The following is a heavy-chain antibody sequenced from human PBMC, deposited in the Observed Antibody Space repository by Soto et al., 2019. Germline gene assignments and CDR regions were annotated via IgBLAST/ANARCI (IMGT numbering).Heavy chain of an antibody. CDR2: INPNSGGT. V-gene: IGHV1-2*04. J-gene: IGHJ6*02. D-gene: IGHD6-6*01. Sequence: ASVKVSCKASGYTFTGYYMHWVRQAPGQGLEWMGWINPNSGGTNYAQKFQGWVTMTRDTSISTAYMELSRLRSDDTAVYYCARAFSSSLVGYYYYGMDVGGQGTTVTVSS. CDR1: GYTFTGYY. CDR3: ARAFSSSLVGYYYYGMDV.